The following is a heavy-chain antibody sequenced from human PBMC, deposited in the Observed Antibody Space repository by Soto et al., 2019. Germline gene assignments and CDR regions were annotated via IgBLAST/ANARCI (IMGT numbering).Heavy chain of an antibody. Sequence: SGPTLVNPTQTLTLTCTFSGFSLTTSRMCVTWIRQPPGKALEWLARIDWDDRKYYTTSLKTRLTISKDTTKNQVVLTMTNMDPVDTATYYWSRIQIPSALDYWGQGALVTVSS. CDR1: GFSLTTSRMC. D-gene: IGHD2-21*01. CDR3: SRIQIPSALDY. J-gene: IGHJ4*02. CDR2: IDWDDRK. V-gene: IGHV2-70*11.